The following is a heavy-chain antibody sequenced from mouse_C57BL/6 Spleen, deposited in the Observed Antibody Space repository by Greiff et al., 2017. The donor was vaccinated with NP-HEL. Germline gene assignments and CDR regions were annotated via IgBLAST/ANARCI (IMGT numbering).Heavy chain of an antibody. CDR3: ARGDYYGTLAY. CDR1: GYSITSGYY. CDR2: ISYDGSN. V-gene: IGHV3-6*01. D-gene: IGHD1-1*01. J-gene: IGHJ3*01. Sequence: EVQLVESGPGLVKPSQSLTLTCSVTGYSITSGYYCNWIRQFPGNQQEWMGYISYDGSNNYNPSLKNRIPITRDTSKNQFFLKLNSVTTEDTATYYCARGDYYGTLAYWGQGTLVTVSA.